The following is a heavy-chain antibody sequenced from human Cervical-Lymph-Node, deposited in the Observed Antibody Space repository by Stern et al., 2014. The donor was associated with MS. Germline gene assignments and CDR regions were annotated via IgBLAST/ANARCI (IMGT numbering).Heavy chain of an antibody. D-gene: IGHD5-18*01. CDR3: ARDKAMATYYYFYYCMDV. V-gene: IGHV3-11*01. Sequence: VQLVESGGGLVKPGGSLRLSCAASGFTFSDYYMSWIRQAPGKGLEWVSYISGSGSIIYYGDSVKGRFTISRDNAENSLYLQMNSLRAEDTAVYYCARDKAMATYYYFYYCMDVWGQGTTVTVSS. CDR1: GFTFSDYY. J-gene: IGHJ6*02. CDR2: ISGSGSII.